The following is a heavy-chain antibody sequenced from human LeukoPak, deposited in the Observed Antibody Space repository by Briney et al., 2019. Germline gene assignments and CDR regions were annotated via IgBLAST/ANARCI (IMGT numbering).Heavy chain of an antibody. CDR2: INHSGST. J-gene: IGHJ5*02. D-gene: IGHD3-22*01. Sequence: SETPSLTCAVYGGSFSGYYWSWIRQPPGKGLEWIGEINHSGSTNYNPSLKSRVTISVDTSKNQFSLKLSSVTAADTAVYYCARGRLSYYYDSRGWFDPWGQGTLVTVSS. CDR1: GGSFSGYY. CDR3: ARGRLSYYYDSRGWFDP. V-gene: IGHV4-34*01.